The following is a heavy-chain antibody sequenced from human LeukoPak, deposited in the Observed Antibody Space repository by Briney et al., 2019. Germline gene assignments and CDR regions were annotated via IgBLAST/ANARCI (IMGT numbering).Heavy chain of an antibody. CDR1: GYTFTNYD. V-gene: IGHV1-8*01. Sequence: ASVKVSCKASGYTFTNYDINWVRQPTGQGLEWMGWIHINSGNTGYTQKFKGRVTMTRDTSINTAYMEVSSLRYDDTAVYYCAGVTGSIDYWGQGTLVTVSS. CDR2: IHINSGNT. CDR3: AGVTGSIDY. D-gene: IGHD1-26*01. J-gene: IGHJ4*02.